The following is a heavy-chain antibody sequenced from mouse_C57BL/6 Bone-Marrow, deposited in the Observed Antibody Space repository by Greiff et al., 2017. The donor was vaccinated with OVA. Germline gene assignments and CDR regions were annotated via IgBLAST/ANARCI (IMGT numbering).Heavy chain of an antibody. J-gene: IGHJ2*01. D-gene: IGHD2-4*01. V-gene: IGHV5-9-1*02. CDR1: GFTFSRYA. CDR3: TRGIRGYFDD. CDR2: ISSGGDYI. Sequence: EVQVVESGEGLVKPGGSLKLSCAASGFTFSRYAMSWVRQTPEKRLEWVAYISSGGDYIYYADTVKGRFTISRDNARNTLYLQMSSLKSEDTAMYYCTRGIRGYFDDWGQGTTLTVAS.